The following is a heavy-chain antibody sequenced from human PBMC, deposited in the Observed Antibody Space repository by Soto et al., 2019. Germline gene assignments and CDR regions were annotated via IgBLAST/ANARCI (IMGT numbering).Heavy chain of an antibody. J-gene: IGHJ6*02. CDR1: GFSLSNARMG. CDR2: IFSNDEK. Sequence: QVTLKESGPVLVKPTETLTLTCTVSGFSLSNARMGVSWIRQPPGKALEWLAHIFSNDEKSYSTSLKSRLTISKDTSKSQVVLTMTNMDPVDTATYYCARMGYYDNSGIYYSGMDVWGQGTSVTVSS. V-gene: IGHV2-26*01. CDR3: ARMGYYDNSGIYYSGMDV. D-gene: IGHD3-22*01.